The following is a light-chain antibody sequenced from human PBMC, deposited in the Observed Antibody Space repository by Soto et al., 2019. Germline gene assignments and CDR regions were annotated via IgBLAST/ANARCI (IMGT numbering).Light chain of an antibody. V-gene: IGLV7-46*01. CDR3: LLSYGGARGGV. J-gene: IGLJ2*01. CDR1: TGAVTSGHY. CDR2: DTS. Sequence: QAVVTQEPSLTVSPGGTVTLTCGSSTGAVTSGHYPYWVQQKPGQAPRTLIYDTSNKHSWTPARFSGALLGGKAALTLSGAEPEEEAEYYCLLSYGGARGGVFGGGTKLTVL.